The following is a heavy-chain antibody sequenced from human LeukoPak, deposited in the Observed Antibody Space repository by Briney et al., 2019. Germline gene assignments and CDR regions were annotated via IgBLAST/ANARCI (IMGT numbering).Heavy chain of an antibody. D-gene: IGHD2-8*02. Sequence: SETLSLTCTVSDGSISNYYWSWIRQPPGEGLEWIGYIYTSGSTNYNPSLKMRGTISVDTYKNQCSLKLSSVTAADTAVYYCARHLTGSSVCIEYWGQGTLVTVSS. J-gene: IGHJ4*02. V-gene: IGHV4-4*09. CDR1: DGSISNYY. CDR2: IYTSGST. CDR3: ARHLTGSSVCIEY.